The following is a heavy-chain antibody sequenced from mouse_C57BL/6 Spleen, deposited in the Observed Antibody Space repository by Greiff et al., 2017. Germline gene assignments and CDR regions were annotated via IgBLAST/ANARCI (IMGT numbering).Heavy chain of an antibody. J-gene: IGHJ3*01. Sequence: QVQLQQSGAELVKPGASVKISCKASGYAFSSYWMNWVKQRPGKGLEWIGQIYPGDGDTNYNGKFKGKATLTADKSSSTAYMQLGSLASEGAAVYYCARRGGMGCAWFAYWGQGTLVTVSA. CDR2: IYPGDGDT. CDR3: ARRGGMGCAWFAY. V-gene: IGHV1-80*01. CDR1: GYAFSSYW. D-gene: IGHD2-10*02.